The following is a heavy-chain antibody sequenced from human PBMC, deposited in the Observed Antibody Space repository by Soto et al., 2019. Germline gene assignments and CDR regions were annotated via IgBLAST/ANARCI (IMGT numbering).Heavy chain of an antibody. CDR2: IWYDGSNK. V-gene: IGHV3-33*01. J-gene: IGHJ4*02. Sequence: PGGSLRLSCAASGFTFSSYGMHWVRQAPGKGLEWVAVIWYDGSNKYYADSVKGRFTISRDNAKNSLYLQMNSLRAEDTAVYYCARDGWLDYFDYWGQGTLVTVSS. CDR3: ARDGWLDYFDY. CDR1: GFTFSSYG. D-gene: IGHD6-19*01.